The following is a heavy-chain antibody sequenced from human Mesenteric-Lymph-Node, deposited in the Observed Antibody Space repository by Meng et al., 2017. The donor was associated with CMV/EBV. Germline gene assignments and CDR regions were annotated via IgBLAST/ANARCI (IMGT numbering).Heavy chain of an antibody. J-gene: IGHJ6*02. V-gene: IGHV3-11*01. Sequence: GESLKISCAASGFTFSDYYMSWIRQAPGKGLEWVSYISSSGSTIYYADSVKGRFTISRDNAKNSLYLQMNSLRAEDTAVYYCARDGPRGCSSTSCYLATGYYGMDVWGQGTTVTVSS. CDR1: GFTFSDYY. D-gene: IGHD2-2*01. CDR3: ARDGPRGCSSTSCYLATGYYGMDV. CDR2: ISSSGSTI.